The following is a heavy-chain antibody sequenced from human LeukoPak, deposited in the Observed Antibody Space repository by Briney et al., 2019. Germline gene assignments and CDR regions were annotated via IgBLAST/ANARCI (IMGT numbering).Heavy chain of an antibody. D-gene: IGHD3-10*01. CDR2: INSDGSST. V-gene: IGHV3-74*01. CDR1: GFTFSGYW. Sequence: GGSLRLSCAASGFTFSGYWMHWVRQAPGKGLVWVSRINSDGSSTSYADSVKGRFTISRDNAKNTLYLQMNSLRAEDTAVYYCVRFGELHYYYMDVWGKGTTVTISS. J-gene: IGHJ6*03. CDR3: VRFGELHYYYMDV.